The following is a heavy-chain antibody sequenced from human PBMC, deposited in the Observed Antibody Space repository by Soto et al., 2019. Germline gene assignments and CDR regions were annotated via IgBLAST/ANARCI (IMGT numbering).Heavy chain of an antibody. V-gene: IGHV4-59*01. CDR1: GGSISSYY. J-gene: IGHJ4*02. CDR2: IYYSGST. D-gene: IGHD1-1*01. CDR3: ARFRLGQLSFFDY. Sequence: PSETLSLTCTISGGSISSYYWSWIRQPPGKGLEWIGYIYYSGSTNYNPSLKSRVTISIDTSKNQFSLKLSSVTAADTAVYYCARFRLGQLSFFDYWGKGTLVTVSS.